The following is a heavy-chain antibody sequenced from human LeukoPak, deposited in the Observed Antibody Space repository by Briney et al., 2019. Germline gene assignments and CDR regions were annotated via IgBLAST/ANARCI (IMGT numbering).Heavy chain of an antibody. J-gene: IGHJ6*03. CDR3: ASSCNNYYYYYMDV. CDR2: INPSGGST. CDR1: GYTFTSYY. Sequence: ASVKVSSKASGYTFTSYYMHWVRQAPGQGLEWMGIINPSGGSTSYAQKFQGRVTMTRDMSTSTVYMELSSLRSEDTAVYYCASSCNNYYYYYMDVWGKGTTVTVSS. D-gene: IGHD2/OR15-2a*01. V-gene: IGHV1-46*01.